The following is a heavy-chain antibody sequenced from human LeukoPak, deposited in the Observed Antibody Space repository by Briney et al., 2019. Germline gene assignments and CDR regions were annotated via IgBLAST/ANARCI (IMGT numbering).Heavy chain of an antibody. Sequence: PGGSLRLSCAASGFTFSSYGMHWVRQAPGKGLEWVAVIWYDGSNKYYADSVKGRFTISRDNSKNTLYLQMNSLRAEDTAVYYCARRLRGRYYFDYWGQGTLVTVTS. J-gene: IGHJ4*02. D-gene: IGHD3-16*01. CDR3: ARRLRGRYYFDY. CDR2: IWYDGSNK. V-gene: IGHV3-33*01. CDR1: GFTFSSYG.